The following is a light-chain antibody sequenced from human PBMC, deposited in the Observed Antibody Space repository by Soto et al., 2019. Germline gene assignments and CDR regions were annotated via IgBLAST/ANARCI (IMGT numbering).Light chain of an antibody. J-gene: IGKJ2*01. CDR2: AAS. Sequence: DIQMTQSPSSLSASVGDRVTITCRASQGISNYLAWYQQKPGKVPKLLIYAASTLQSGGPARFIGSGSGTDFTLTISSLQPEDAATYYCQKYVDAPKTFGQGTKLEIK. CDR3: QKYVDAPKT. V-gene: IGKV1-27*01. CDR1: QGISNY.